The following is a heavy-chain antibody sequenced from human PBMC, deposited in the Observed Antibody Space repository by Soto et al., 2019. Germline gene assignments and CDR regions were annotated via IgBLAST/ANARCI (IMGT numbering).Heavy chain of an antibody. CDR3: ARGVSIVATKAHFDY. CDR2: ISYDGSNK. J-gene: IGHJ4*02. V-gene: IGHV3-30-3*01. CDR1: GLTFSSYA. D-gene: IGHD5-12*01. Sequence: PGGSLRLSCAASGLTFSSYAMHWVRQAPGKGLEWVAVISYDGSNKYYADSVKGRFTISRDNSKNTLYLQMNSLRAEDTAVYYCARGVSIVATKAHFDYWGQGTLVTVSS.